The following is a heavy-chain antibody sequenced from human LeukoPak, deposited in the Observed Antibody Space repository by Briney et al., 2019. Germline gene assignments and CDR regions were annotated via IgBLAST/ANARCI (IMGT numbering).Heavy chain of an antibody. V-gene: IGHV3-21*01. CDR1: ALTFSSSS. CDR3: ARNPLAYCGGDCYDY. Sequence: GGSLRLSCAASALTFSSSSMNWVRPAPGKGLEWVSSISSSSSYIYYADSVKGRFTISRDNAKNSLYLQMNSLRAEDTAVYYCARNPLAYCGGDCYDYWGQGTLVTVSS. D-gene: IGHD2-21*01. J-gene: IGHJ4*02. CDR2: ISSSSSYI.